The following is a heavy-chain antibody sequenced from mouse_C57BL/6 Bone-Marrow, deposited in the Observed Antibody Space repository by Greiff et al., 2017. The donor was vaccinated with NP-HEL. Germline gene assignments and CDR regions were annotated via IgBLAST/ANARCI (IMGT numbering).Heavy chain of an antibody. CDR1: GYTFTSYW. CDR2: IYPGSGST. J-gene: IGHJ3*01. Sequence: QVQLQQPGAELVKPGASVKMSCKASGYTFTSYWITWVKQRPGQGLEWIGDIYPGSGSTHYNEKFKSKATLTVDTSSSTAYMQLSSLTSEDSAVYYCARGDYSNYGGFAYWGQGTLVTVSA. V-gene: IGHV1-55*01. CDR3: ARGDYSNYGGFAY. D-gene: IGHD2-5*01.